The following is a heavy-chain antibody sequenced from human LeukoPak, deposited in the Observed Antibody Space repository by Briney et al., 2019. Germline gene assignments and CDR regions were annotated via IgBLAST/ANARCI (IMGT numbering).Heavy chain of an antibody. J-gene: IGHJ4*02. Sequence: GRSLRLSCAASGFTFSSYAMHWVRQAPGKGLEWVAVISYDGSNKYYADSVKGRFTISRDNSKNTLYLQMNSLRAEDTAVYYCVRAIGANVSYWGQGTLVTVSS. CDR1: GFTFSSYA. V-gene: IGHV3-30*04. CDR3: VRAIGANVSY. CDR2: ISYDGSNK. D-gene: IGHD3-10*01.